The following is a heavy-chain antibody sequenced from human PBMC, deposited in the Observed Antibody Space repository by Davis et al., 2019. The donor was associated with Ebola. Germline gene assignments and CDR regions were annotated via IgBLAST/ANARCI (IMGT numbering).Heavy chain of an antibody. J-gene: IGHJ4*02. V-gene: IGHV3-13*01. D-gene: IGHD1-26*01. Sequence: GESLKISCAASGFIFSNYWMSWVRQATGKGLEWVSAIGTAGDTYYPGSVKGRFTISRENAKNSLYLQMNSLRAEDTAVYYCAKRGLGPNRPFDYWGQGTLVTVSS. CDR1: GFIFSNYW. CDR2: IGTAGDT. CDR3: AKRGLGPNRPFDY.